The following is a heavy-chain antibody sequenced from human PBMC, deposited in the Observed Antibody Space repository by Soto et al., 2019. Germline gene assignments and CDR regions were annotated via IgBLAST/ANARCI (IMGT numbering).Heavy chain of an antibody. J-gene: IGHJ1*01. D-gene: IGHD3-3*01. CDR1: GFSLTTSGVG. CDR3: AHGVGSGNSAYFHH. Sequence: QITLQESGPTLVKPTQTLTLTCTFSGFSLTTSGVGVGWIRQPPGKALEWLAVIYWDDDKRYSPSLKSRLTITKDTSKNQVVLTMTNMDPVDTATYYCAHGVGSGNSAYFHHWGQGTLVTVSS. V-gene: IGHV2-5*02. CDR2: IYWDDDK.